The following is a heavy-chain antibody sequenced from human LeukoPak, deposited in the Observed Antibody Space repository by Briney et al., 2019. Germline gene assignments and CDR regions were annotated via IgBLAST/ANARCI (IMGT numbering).Heavy chain of an antibody. D-gene: IGHD3-3*01. CDR2: IYYSGST. Sequence: SETLSLTCTVSGGSISSSSYYWGWIRQPPGKGLEWIGSIYYSGSTYYNPSLKSRVTISVDTSKNQFSLKLSSVTAAGTAVYYCARAFTIFGVVCDYWGQGTLVTVSS. V-gene: IGHV4-39*07. CDR1: GGSISSSSYY. CDR3: ARAFTIFGVVCDY. J-gene: IGHJ4*02.